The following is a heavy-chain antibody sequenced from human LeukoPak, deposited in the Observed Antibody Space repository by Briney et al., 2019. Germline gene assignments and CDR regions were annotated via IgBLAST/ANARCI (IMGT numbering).Heavy chain of an antibody. V-gene: IGHV3-11*04. Sequence: GGSLRLSCAASGITFSDYYMSWIRQAPGKGLEWVSYISSSGSTIYYADSVKGRFTISRGNAKNSLYLQMNSLRAEDTAVYYCARGPDVLRFSPIDYWGQGTLVTVSS. CDR2: ISSSGSTI. CDR3: ARGPDVLRFSPIDY. D-gene: IGHD3-3*01. J-gene: IGHJ4*02. CDR1: GITFSDYY.